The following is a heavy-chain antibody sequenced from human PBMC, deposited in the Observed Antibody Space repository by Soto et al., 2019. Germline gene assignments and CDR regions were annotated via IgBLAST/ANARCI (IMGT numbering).Heavy chain of an antibody. J-gene: IGHJ4*02. CDR3: ARVAAAAGNYDY. D-gene: IGHD1-7*01. V-gene: IGHV3-48*03. CDR2: ISISGSTI. CDR1: GFTFSSYE. Sequence: GGSLRLSCAASGFTFSSYEMNWVSQAPGKGLEWVSYISISGSTIYYADSVKGRFTISRDNAKNSLYLQMNSLRAEDTAVYYCARVAAAAGNYDYWGQGTLVTVSS.